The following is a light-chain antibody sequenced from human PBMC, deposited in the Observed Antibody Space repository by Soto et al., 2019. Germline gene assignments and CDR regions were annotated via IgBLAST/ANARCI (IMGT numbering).Light chain of an antibody. CDR2: EDS. Sequence: QSALTQPASVSGSPGQSITISCTGTSSDAGNYNFVSWYQQHPGKAPKVIIYEDSTRPSGVSNRFSGSKSGNTASLTISGLQAEDEADYYCCSYAGSSTSWVFGGGTKLTVL. CDR3: CSYAGSSTSWV. CDR1: SSDAGNYNF. J-gene: IGLJ3*02. V-gene: IGLV2-23*01.